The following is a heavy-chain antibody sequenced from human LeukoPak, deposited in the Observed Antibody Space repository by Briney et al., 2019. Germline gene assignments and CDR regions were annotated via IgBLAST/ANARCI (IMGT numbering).Heavy chain of an antibody. CDR1: SGSISSSSYY. J-gene: IGHJ4*02. CDR2: IYYSGNT. V-gene: IGHV4-39*07. D-gene: IGHD2-15*01. CDR3: AESDVAAIQNFDL. Sequence: PSETLSLTCTVSSGSISSSSYYWGLIRQPPGKGLEWIGSIYYSGNTYYNPSLKRRVTISLDTSKNQFSLKVSSVTAADTAVYYCAESDVAAIQNFDLWGQGTLVTVSS.